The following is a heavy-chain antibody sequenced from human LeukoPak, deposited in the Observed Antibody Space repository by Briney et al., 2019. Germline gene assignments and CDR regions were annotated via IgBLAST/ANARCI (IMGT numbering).Heavy chain of an antibody. D-gene: IGHD2-15*01. J-gene: IGHJ4*02. CDR1: GFTFSSYA. Sequence: PGGSLRFSCAASGFTFSSYAMHWVRQAPGKGLEWVAVISFDGSNKYYADSVKGRFTISRDNSKNTLYLQMSSLRPEDTAVYYCARVVLGWTAYFDYWGQGTLVTVSS. V-gene: IGHV3-30*14. CDR3: ARVVLGWTAYFDY. CDR2: ISFDGSNK.